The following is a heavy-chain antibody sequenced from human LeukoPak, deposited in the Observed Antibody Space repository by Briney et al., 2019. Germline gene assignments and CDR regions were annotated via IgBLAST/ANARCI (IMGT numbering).Heavy chain of an antibody. Sequence: GASVKVSCKASGYTFSSYGITWVRQAPGQGLECMGWISAYNGNTNYAQNLQGRVTMTTDTSTSTAYLELKSLSSDDTAVYYCARASGSYCSSTSCNDAFDIWGQGTMVTVSS. D-gene: IGHD2-2*01. CDR1: GYTFSSYG. V-gene: IGHV1-18*01. J-gene: IGHJ3*02. CDR2: ISAYNGNT. CDR3: ARASGSYCSSTSCNDAFDI.